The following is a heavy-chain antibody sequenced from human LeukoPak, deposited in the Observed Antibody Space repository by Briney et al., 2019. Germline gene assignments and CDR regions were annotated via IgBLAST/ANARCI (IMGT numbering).Heavy chain of an antibody. CDR2: ISSSGSTI. CDR1: GFTFSDYY. CDR3: AKDSSSTTYYMDV. J-gene: IGHJ6*03. Sequence: PGGSLRLSCAASGFTFSDYYMSWIRQAPGKGLEWVSYISSSGSTIYYADSVKGRFTISRDNAKNSLYLQMNSLRAEDMALYYCAKDSSSTTYYMDVWGKGTTVTVSS. D-gene: IGHD2-2*01. V-gene: IGHV3-11*01.